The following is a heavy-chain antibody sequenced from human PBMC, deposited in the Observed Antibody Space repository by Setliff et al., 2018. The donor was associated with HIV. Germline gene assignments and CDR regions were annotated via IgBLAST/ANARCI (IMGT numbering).Heavy chain of an antibody. Sequence: ASVNVSCKVSGYTLTELSMHWVRQAPGQRLEWMGWINAGNGNTKYSQKFQGRVTITRDTSASTAYMELSSLRSEDTAVYYCARGKGSSGYYYYYGMDVWGQGTTVTVSS. J-gene: IGHJ6*02. V-gene: IGHV1-3*01. CDR3: ARGKGSSGYYYYYGMDV. CDR2: INAGNGNT. CDR1: GYTLTELS. D-gene: IGHD3-10*01.